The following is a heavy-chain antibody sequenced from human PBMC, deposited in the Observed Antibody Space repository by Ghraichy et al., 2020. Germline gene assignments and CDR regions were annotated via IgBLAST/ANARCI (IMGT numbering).Heavy chain of an antibody. Sequence: SCAASGFTFSSYAMYWVRQAPGKGLEWVSGIVESGGSTYYADSVKGRFTISRDNSKNTLYLQMNSLRAEDTAVYFCAKVYRSGTKGFDPWGQGTLVTVSS. J-gene: IGHJ5*02. CDR2: IVESGGST. CDR1: GFTFSSYA. V-gene: IGHV3-23*01. D-gene: IGHD6-25*01. CDR3: AKVYRSGTKGFDP.